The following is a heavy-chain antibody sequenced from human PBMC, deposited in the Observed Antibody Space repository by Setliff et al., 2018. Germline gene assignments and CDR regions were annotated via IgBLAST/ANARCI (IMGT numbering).Heavy chain of an antibody. CDR2: INSGGTKI. V-gene: IGHV3-48*03. J-gene: IGHJ2*01. D-gene: IGHD6-13*01. Sequence: LRLSCAASGFFFRSYEMNWVRQTPGKGLEWVSYINSGGTKIYYADSVEGRFTISRDNAKTSLSLQMNSLRAEDTAFYYCARGRPYSNINWYFDLWGRGTLVTVSS. CDR1: GFFFRSYE. CDR3: ARGRPYSNINWYFDL.